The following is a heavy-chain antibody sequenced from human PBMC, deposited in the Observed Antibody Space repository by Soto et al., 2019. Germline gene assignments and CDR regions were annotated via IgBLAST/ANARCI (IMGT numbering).Heavy chain of an antibody. D-gene: IGHD2-8*01. CDR1: GFTFSNYV. CDR3: AKAHCANDVCRNSFDS. Sequence: GGSLRLSCAASGFTFSNYVMSWVRQAPGKGLEWVSAVTGGGGATFYADSVKGRFTVSRDNSKNTLYLQMSSLRGEDTALYYCAKAHCANDVCRNSFDSWGQGILVTVSS. V-gene: IGHV3-23*01. J-gene: IGHJ4*02. CDR2: VTGGGGAT.